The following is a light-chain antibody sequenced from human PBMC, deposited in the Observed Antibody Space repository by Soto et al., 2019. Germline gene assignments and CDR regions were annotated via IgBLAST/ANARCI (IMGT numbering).Light chain of an antibody. CDR1: QSISSY. Sequence: DIQMTQSPSSLSASVGDRVTITCRASQSISSYLNWYQQKPGKAPKLLIYAASSLQSGVPSRFGGSGSGTDITLTISSLQPEDFATYYCQQSYSTQYTFGQGTKLEIK. V-gene: IGKV1-39*01. J-gene: IGKJ2*01. CDR3: QQSYSTQYT. CDR2: AAS.